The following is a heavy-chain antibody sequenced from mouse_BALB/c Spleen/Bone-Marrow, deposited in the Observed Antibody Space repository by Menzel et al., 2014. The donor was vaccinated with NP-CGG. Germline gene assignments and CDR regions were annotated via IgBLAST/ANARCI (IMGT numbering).Heavy chain of an antibody. CDR2: ISTYYGDV. Sequence: VQLQQSVAEVVRPGDSVKISCKGSGYTFTDYAMHWVKQSHAKSLVWIGVISTYYGDVNYSQKFKGKATMTVDKSSSTAYMELARLTFEDSAIYYCARLTQGQYYVDYWGQGTTLTVSS. V-gene: IGHV1S137*01. CDR1: GYTFTDYA. D-gene: IGHD3-1*01. CDR3: ARLTQGQYYVDY. J-gene: IGHJ2*01.